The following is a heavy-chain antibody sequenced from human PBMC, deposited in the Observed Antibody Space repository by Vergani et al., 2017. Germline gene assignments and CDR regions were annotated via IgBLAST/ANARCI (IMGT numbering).Heavy chain of an antibody. CDR2: IYYSGST. Sequence: QVQLQESGPGLVKPSQTLSLTCTVSGGSISSGDYYWSWIRQPPGKGLEWIGYIYYSGSTYYNPSLKSRVTISVDTSKNQFTLKLSSVTAADTAVYYCARGSRWYPGPFDPWSQGTLVTVSS. D-gene: IGHD2-15*01. J-gene: IGHJ5*02. CDR1: GGSISSGDYY. CDR3: ARGSRWYPGPFDP. V-gene: IGHV4-31*03.